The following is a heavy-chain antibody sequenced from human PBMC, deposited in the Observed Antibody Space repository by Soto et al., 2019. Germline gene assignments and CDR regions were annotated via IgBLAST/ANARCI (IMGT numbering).Heavy chain of an antibody. Sequence: SGPTLVNPTQTLTLTCTFSGFSLSTSGVGVGWIRQPPGKALEWLALIYWDDDKRYSPSLKSRLTITKDISKNQVVLTMTKMDPVDTATYYCVRASGGGNSAYFDYWGQGTLVTVSS. CDR3: VRASGGGNSAYFDY. CDR2: IYWDDDK. V-gene: IGHV2-5*02. J-gene: IGHJ4*02. D-gene: IGHD2-21*02. CDR1: GFSLSTSGVG.